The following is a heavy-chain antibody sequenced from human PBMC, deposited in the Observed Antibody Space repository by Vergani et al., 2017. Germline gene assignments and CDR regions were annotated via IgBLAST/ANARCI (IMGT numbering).Heavy chain of an antibody. D-gene: IGHD4-23*01. CDR2: ISSSGSTI. J-gene: IGHJ6*02. Sequence: EVQLVESGGGLVQPGGSLRLSCAASGFTFSSYEMNWVRQAPGKGLEWVSYISSSGSTIYYADSVKGRFTISRDNAKNSLYLQMNSLRAEDTAVYYCARDLDYGGNSRFWLYYYYGMDGWGQGTTVTVSS. V-gene: IGHV3-48*03. CDR1: GFTFSSYE. CDR3: ARDLDYGGNSRFWLYYYYGMDG.